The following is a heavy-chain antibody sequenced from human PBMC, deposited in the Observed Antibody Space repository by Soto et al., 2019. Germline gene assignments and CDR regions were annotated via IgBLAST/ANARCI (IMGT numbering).Heavy chain of an antibody. J-gene: IGHJ3*02. CDR3: ARRTIFGVVWEAFDI. CDR1: GGSISSYY. Sequence: SETLSLTCTVSGGSISSYYWSWIRQPPGKGLEWNGYIYYGGSTNYNPSLKSRVTISVDTSKNQFSLKLSSVTAADTAVYYCARRTIFGVVWEAFDIWGQGTMVTVSS. CDR2: IYYGGST. V-gene: IGHV4-59*08. D-gene: IGHD3-3*01.